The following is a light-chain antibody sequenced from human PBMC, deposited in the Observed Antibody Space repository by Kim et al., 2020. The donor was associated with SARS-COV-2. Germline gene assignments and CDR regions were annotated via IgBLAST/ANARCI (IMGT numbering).Light chain of an antibody. CDR3: SSYAGNNNLV. Sequence: QSALTQPPSASGSPGQSVTISCTGTSSDVGDYNSVSWYQQHPGKAPKLMIYEVSKRPSGVPDRFSGSKSGNTASLTVSGLQAEDEADYYCSSYAGNNNLVFGGGTQLTVL. V-gene: IGLV2-8*01. CDR2: EVS. CDR1: SSDVGDYNS. J-gene: IGLJ2*01.